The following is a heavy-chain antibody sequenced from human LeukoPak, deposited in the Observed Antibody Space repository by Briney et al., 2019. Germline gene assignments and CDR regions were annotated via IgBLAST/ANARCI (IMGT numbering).Heavy chain of an antibody. CDR3: ATYIMVRGVPGAFDI. V-gene: IGHV4-39*01. D-gene: IGHD3-10*01. Sequence: PSETLSLTCTVSGGSISSSSYYSGWIRQPPGKGLEWIGSIYYSGSTYYNPSLKSRVTISVDTSKNQFSLKLSSVTAADTAVYYCATYIMVRGVPGAFDIWGQGTMVTVSS. CDR1: GGSISSSSYY. CDR2: IYYSGST. J-gene: IGHJ3*02.